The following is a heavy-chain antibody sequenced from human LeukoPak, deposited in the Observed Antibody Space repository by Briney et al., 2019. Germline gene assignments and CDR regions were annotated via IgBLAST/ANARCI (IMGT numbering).Heavy chain of an antibody. V-gene: IGHV3-30*02. Sequence: GGSLRLSCAASGFTFSSYGMHWVRQAPGKGLEWVAFIRYDGSNKYYADSVKGRFTISRDNSKNTLYLQMNRLRAEDTAVYYCAKDRLRGFWSGYFDYWGQGTLVTVSS. CDR1: GFTFSSYG. D-gene: IGHD3-3*01. CDR3: AKDRLRGFWSGYFDY. CDR2: IRYDGSNK. J-gene: IGHJ4*02.